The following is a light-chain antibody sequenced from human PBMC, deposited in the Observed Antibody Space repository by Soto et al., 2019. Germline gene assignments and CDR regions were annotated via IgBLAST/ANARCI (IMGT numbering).Light chain of an antibody. Sequence: QSALTQPPSASGSTGQSVTISCTGTSSDVGGYNYVSWYQQHPGKAPKLMIYEVSKWPSGVPDRFSGSKSGNTASLTVSGLQAEDEADYYCSSYAGSNNVYVFGTGTKVTVL. CDR2: EVS. CDR3: SSYAGSNNVYV. J-gene: IGLJ1*01. CDR1: SSDVGGYNY. V-gene: IGLV2-8*01.